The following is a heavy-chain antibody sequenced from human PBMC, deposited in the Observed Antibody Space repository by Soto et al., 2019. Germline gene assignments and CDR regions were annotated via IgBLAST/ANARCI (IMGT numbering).Heavy chain of an antibody. D-gene: IGHD3-10*01. V-gene: IGHV3-21*01. CDR3: ARVFRIPYGSGRNYYYYYMDV. J-gene: IGHJ6*03. Sequence: PGGSLRLSCAASGFTFSSYSMNWVRQAPGKGLEWVSSISSSSSYIYYADSVKGRFTISRDNAKNSLYLQMNSLRAEDTAVYYCARVFRIPYGSGRNYYYYYMDVWGKGTTVTVSS. CDR1: GFTFSSYS. CDR2: ISSSSSYI.